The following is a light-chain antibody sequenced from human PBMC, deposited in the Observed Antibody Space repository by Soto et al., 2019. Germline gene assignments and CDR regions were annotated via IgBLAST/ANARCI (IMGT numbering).Light chain of an antibody. CDR3: AVWDGSLSGWV. Sequence: QSVLTQPPSASGTPGQRVTISCSGSRSNIGKNYVYWYQQLPGTAPKLLINRDNQRPSGVPDRFSGSKSGTSASLAISGLRSDDEADYYCAVWDGSLSGWVFGGGTQLTVL. CDR1: RSNIGKNY. CDR2: RDN. V-gene: IGLV1-47*01. J-gene: IGLJ3*02.